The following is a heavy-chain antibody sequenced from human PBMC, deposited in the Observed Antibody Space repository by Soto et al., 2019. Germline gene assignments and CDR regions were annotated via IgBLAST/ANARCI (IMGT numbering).Heavy chain of an antibody. J-gene: IGHJ3*02. CDR1: GFTFGDYE. CDR2: LSRSGNTI. V-gene: IGHV3-11*01. Sequence: QVQLVESGGGLVQPGGSLRLSCAASGFTFGDYEMSWIRQAAGKGPEWVSVLSRSGNTIYSADSVKGGFSISRDNAENSLYLQMKSLTVEDTTIYFCARGSGWYEADAIDMWAQVKLGSVSA. CDR3: ARGSGWYEADAIDM. D-gene: IGHD3-22*01.